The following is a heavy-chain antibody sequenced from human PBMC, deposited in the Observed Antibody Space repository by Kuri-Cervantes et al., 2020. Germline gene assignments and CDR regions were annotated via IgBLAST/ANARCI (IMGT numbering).Heavy chain of an antibody. D-gene: IGHD5-24*01. CDR3: ARWALYYGMDI. V-gene: IGHV3-15*01. J-gene: IGHJ6*02. CDR1: GFTFSNAW. Sequence: GESLKISCAASGFTFSNAWMSWVRQAPGKGLEWVGRIKSKTDGGTTDYAAPVKGRFTISRDDSKHTLYLQMNSLRAEDTAVYYCARWALYYGMDIWGQGTTVTVSS. CDR2: IKSKTDGGTT.